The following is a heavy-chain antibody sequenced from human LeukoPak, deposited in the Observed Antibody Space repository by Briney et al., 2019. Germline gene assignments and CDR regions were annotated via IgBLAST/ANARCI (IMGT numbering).Heavy chain of an antibody. CDR2: TYYRSQWYY. CDR3: VRGNYNFDY. V-gene: IGHV6-1*01. D-gene: IGHD5-24*01. Sequence: KASQTLSLTCAISGESVSSTGASWNWIRQSPSRGLEWLGRTYYRSQWYYEYALSVKSRIIVAPDTSKNQFSLQLNSVTPEDTAVYYCVRGNYNFDYWGQGSLVTVSS. J-gene: IGHJ4*02. CDR1: GESVSSTGAS.